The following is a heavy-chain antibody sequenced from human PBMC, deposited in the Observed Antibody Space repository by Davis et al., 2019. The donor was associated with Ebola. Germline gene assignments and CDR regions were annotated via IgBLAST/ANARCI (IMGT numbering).Heavy chain of an antibody. Sequence: SVTVSHLPSLCTFISSATSPPRQAPGQGLEWMGGIIPILGIANDAQNFQGRVTITADKSTSTAYMELSSLRSEDTAVYYCARDRGYPDAFDIWGQGTMVTVSS. V-gene: IGHV1-69*10. CDR3: ARDRGYPDAFDI. CDR2: IIPILGIA. J-gene: IGHJ3*02. CDR1: LCTFISSA. D-gene: IGHD3-10*01.